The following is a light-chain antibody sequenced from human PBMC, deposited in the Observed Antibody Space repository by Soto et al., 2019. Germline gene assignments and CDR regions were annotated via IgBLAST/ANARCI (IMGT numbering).Light chain of an antibody. Sequence: EIVLTQSPATLSLSPGERATLSCRASQSVRSYLAWYQQKPGQAPRLLIYDASNRATDIPARFSGSGSGTDFTLTISSLDPEDFAVYYCHQRSKWPLTFGGGTKVYIK. CDR3: HQRSKWPLT. J-gene: IGKJ4*01. V-gene: IGKV3-11*01. CDR1: QSVRSY. CDR2: DAS.